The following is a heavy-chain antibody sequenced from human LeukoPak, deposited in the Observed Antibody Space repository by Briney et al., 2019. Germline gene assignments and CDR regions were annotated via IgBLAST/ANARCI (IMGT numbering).Heavy chain of an antibody. D-gene: IGHD2-2*01. Sequence: ASVKVSCKASGGTFSSYAISWVRQAPGQGLEWMGGIISIFGTANYAQKFQGRVTITTDESTSTAYMELSSLRSEDTAVYYCARGPSCSSTSCYGFYYFDYWGQGTLVTVSS. CDR1: GGTFSSYA. CDR2: IISIFGTA. J-gene: IGHJ4*02. CDR3: ARGPSCSSTSCYGFYYFDY. V-gene: IGHV1-69*05.